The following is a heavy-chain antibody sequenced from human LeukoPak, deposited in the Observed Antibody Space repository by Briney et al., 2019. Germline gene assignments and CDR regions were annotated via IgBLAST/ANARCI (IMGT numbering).Heavy chain of an antibody. Sequence: SETLSLTCNVSGGSISSGGYYWSWIRQHPGKGLEWIGYIYYSGSTYYNPSLKSRVTISVDTSKNQFSLKLSSVTAADTAVYYCARHSGSYDPDYWGQGTLVTVSS. CDR1: GGSISSGGYY. J-gene: IGHJ4*02. CDR2: IYYSGST. V-gene: IGHV4-31*03. D-gene: IGHD1-26*01. CDR3: ARHSGSYDPDY.